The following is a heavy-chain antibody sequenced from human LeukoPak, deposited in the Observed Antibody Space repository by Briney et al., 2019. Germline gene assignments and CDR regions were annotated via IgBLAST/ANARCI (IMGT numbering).Heavy chain of an antibody. CDR2: ISYDGSNK. J-gene: IGHJ4*02. V-gene: IGHV3-30*03. CDR3: ASARSLYGYSGYDEPYFDS. D-gene: IGHD5-12*01. Sequence: GGSLRLSCAASGFPFGSYGIHWVRQAPGKGLEWVALISYDGSNKYYADSVKGRFTISRDNFKNTLYLQMNSLRAEDTAVYYCASARSLYGYSGYDEPYFDSWGQGTLVTVSS. CDR1: GFPFGSYG.